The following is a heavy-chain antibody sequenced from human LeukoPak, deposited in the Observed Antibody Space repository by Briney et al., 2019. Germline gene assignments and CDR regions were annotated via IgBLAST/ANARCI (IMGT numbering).Heavy chain of an antibody. Sequence: SETLSLTCAVCGGSFSGYYWSWIRQPPGKGLEWIGEINHSGSTNYNPSLKSRVTISVDTSKNQFSLKLSSVTAADTAVYYCARAEGIAASSPSGYWGQGTLVTVSS. CDR2: INHSGST. CDR3: ARAEGIAASSPSGY. J-gene: IGHJ4*02. CDR1: GGSFSGYY. D-gene: IGHD6-13*01. V-gene: IGHV4-34*01.